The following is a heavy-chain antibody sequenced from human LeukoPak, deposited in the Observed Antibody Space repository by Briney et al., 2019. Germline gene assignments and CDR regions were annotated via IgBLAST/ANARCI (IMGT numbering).Heavy chain of an antibody. V-gene: IGHV4-34*01. J-gene: IGHJ4*02. CDR1: GGSFSGYY. Sequence: SETLSLTCAVYGGSFSGYYWSWIRQPPGKGLEWIGEINHSGSTNYNPSLKSRVTISVDTSKNQFSLKLSSVTAADTAVYYCASLLLTGYFLDYWGQGTLVTVSS. D-gene: IGHD3-9*01. CDR3: ASLLLTGYFLDY. CDR2: INHSGST.